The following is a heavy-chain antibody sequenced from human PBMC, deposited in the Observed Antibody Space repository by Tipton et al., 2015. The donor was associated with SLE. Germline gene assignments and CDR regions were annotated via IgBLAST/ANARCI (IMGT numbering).Heavy chain of an antibody. V-gene: IGHV4-61*02. Sequence: TLSLTCNVSGDSINSGRHYWSWIRQPAGKGLEWIGRIFTSGNTNYNPSLKSRITISVDTSMNQFFLKLSSVTAADTALYYCAREESSSWFPDAFDIWGQGTMVTVSS. CDR1: GDSINSGRHY. CDR2: IFTSGNT. CDR3: AREESSSWFPDAFDI. D-gene: IGHD6-6*01. J-gene: IGHJ3*02.